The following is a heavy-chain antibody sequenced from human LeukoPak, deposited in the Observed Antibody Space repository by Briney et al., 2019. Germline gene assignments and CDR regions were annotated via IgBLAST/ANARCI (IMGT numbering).Heavy chain of an antibody. D-gene: IGHD3-10*01. CDR2: IDHTGRS. J-gene: IGHJ5*01. CDR3: ARGENSGSYFSYFDS. V-gene: IGHV4-34*01. Sequence: SETLSLTCAVHGGSFSGHYWTWIRQPPGKGLEWIGEIDHTGRSTYNPSLTSRVTISKDSSKNQFSLSLGSVIAADTAVYFCARGENSGSYFSYFDSWAQGTPVTVSS. CDR1: GGSFSGHY.